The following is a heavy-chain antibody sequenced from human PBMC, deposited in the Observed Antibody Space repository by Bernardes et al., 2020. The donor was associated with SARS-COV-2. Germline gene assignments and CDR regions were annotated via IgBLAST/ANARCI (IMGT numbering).Heavy chain of an antibody. CDR1: GFTFDDYT. Sequence: GSLRLSCAASGFTFDDYTMHWVRQAPGKGLEWVSLISWDGGSTYYADSVKGRFTISRDNSKNSLYLQMNSLRTEDTALYYCAKDLIAVTYYYGMDVWGQGTTVTVSS. D-gene: IGHD6-19*01. V-gene: IGHV3-43*01. CDR3: AKDLIAVTYYYGMDV. J-gene: IGHJ6*02. CDR2: ISWDGGST.